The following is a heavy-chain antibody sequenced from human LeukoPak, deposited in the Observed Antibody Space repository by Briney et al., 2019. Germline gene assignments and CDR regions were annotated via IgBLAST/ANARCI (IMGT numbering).Heavy chain of an antibody. D-gene: IGHD3-10*01. CDR1: GGSISSSNW. J-gene: IGHJ4*02. CDR3: ARGVDYYGV. Sequence: SETLSLTCAVSGGSISSSNWWSWVRQPPGKGLEWIGEINHSGGTNYNPSLKSRVTISVDTSKKQFSLKLGSVTAADTAVYYCARGVDYYGVWGQGTLVTVSS. CDR2: INHSGGT. V-gene: IGHV4-4*02.